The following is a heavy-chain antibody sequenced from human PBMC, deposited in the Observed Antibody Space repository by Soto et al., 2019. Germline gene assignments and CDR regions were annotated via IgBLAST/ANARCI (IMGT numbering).Heavy chain of an antibody. D-gene: IGHD4-17*01. J-gene: IGHJ4*02. V-gene: IGHV1-69*02. CDR1: GGTFSSYT. CDR2: IIPILGVA. Sequence: ASVKVSCKASGGTFSSYTISWVRQAPGQGLEWMGRIIPILGVANYAQKFQGRVTITADKSTSTAYMELSSLRSEDTAVYYCASYYGDPAFDYWGQGTLVTVSS. CDR3: ASYYGDPAFDY.